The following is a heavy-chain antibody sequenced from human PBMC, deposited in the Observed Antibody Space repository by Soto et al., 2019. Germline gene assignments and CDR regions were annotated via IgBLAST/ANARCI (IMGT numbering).Heavy chain of an antibody. CDR2: IYWDDDK. Sequence: QITLKESGPTLVKPTQTLTLTCTFSGFSLSTSGVGVGWIRQPPGKSLEWLALIYWDDDKRYSPSLKSRLTITKYTSKNQVVLTMTNMDPVDTATYYCAHSQTTGGYCSGGSCHFDYWGQGTLVTVSS. CDR3: AHSQTTGGYCSGGSCHFDY. V-gene: IGHV2-5*02. J-gene: IGHJ4*02. CDR1: GFSLSTSGVG. D-gene: IGHD2-15*01.